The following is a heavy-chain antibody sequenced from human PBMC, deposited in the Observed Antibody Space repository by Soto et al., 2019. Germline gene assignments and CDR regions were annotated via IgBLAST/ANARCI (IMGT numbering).Heavy chain of an antibody. CDR2: IWYDGSNK. J-gene: IGHJ2*01. CDR3: ARGRFCSGGSCYSDWYFDL. D-gene: IGHD2-15*01. V-gene: IGHV3-33*01. Sequence: QVPLVESGGGVVQPGRSLRLSCAASGFTFSSYGMHWVRQAPGKGLEWVAVIWYDGSNKYYADSVKGRFTISRDNSKNTLYLQMNSLRAEDTAVYYCARGRFCSGGSCYSDWYFDLWGRGTLVTVSS. CDR1: GFTFSSYG.